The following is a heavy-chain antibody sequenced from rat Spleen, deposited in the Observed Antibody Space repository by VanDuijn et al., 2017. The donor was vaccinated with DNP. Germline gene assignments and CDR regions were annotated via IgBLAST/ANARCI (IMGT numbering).Heavy chain of an antibody. J-gene: IGHJ4*01. CDR1: GFTFSNYG. Sequence: EVQLVESGGGLVQPGRSLKLSCAASGFTFSNYGMAWVRQAPTKGLEWVASISPSGGSTYYRDSVKGRFTISRDNAKSTLYLQMNSLGSEDTATYYCAKDPRDNMDAWGQGTSVIVSS. D-gene: IGHD1-4*01. V-gene: IGHV5-19*01. CDR2: ISPSGGST. CDR3: AKDPRDNMDA.